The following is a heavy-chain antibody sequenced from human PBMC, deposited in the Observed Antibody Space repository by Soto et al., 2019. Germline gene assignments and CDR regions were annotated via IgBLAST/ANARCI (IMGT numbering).Heavy chain of an antibody. CDR3: AKEGIQLWMTMDV. J-gene: IGHJ6*02. CDR2: ISYDGSNK. D-gene: IGHD5-18*01. V-gene: IGHV3-30*18. Sequence: QVQLVESGGGVVQPGRSLRLSCAASGFTFSSYGMHWVRQAPGKGLEWVAVISYDGSNKYYADSVKGRFTISRDNSKNTLDLQMNSLRAEDTAVYYCAKEGIQLWMTMDVWGQGTTVTVSS. CDR1: GFTFSSYG.